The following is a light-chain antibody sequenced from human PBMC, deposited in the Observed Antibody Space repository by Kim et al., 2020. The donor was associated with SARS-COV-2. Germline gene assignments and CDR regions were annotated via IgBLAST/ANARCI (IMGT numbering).Light chain of an antibody. Sequence: QSALTQPASVSGSPGQSITISCTGSSSDIGGYNYVSWFQQHPGKAPKLMIYDVTKWPSGISNRFSGSKSGNTASLTISGLQAEDEADYYCSSYSSGDTWVFGGGTKVTVL. CDR2: DVT. CDR3: SSYSSGDTWV. J-gene: IGLJ3*02. CDR1: SSDIGGYNY. V-gene: IGLV2-14*03.